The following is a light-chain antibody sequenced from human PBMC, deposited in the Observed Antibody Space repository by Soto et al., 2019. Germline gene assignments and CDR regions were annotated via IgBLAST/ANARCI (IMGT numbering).Light chain of an antibody. Sequence: IQLTQSPSSLSASVGDSVTITCRASQGIITYLAWYQQKPGKAPNLLIYGSSILQSGVPLRFSGSGSGTDFTLTINSLQAEDFATYYCQQTRSYPSTFGGGTKVDI. V-gene: IGKV1-9*01. CDR3: QQTRSYPST. CDR1: QGIITY. CDR2: GSS. J-gene: IGKJ4*01.